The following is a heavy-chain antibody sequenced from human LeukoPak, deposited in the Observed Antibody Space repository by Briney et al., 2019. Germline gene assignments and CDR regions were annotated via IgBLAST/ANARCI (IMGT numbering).Heavy chain of an antibody. Sequence: XRXAPXKGLEWVSSISSSSSYIYYADSVKGRFTISRDNAKNSLYLQMNSLRAEDTAVYYCASGIFSYWGQGTLVTVSS. J-gene: IGHJ4*02. CDR2: ISSSSSYI. D-gene: IGHD1-14*01. CDR3: ASGIFSY. V-gene: IGHV3-21*01.